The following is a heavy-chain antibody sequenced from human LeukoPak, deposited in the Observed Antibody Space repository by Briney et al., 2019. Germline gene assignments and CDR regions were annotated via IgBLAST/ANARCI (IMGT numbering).Heavy chain of an antibody. Sequence: PSETLSLTCSVSGGSISSYYWSWTRQPPGKGLEWIGYVYYSGSTSYNPSLRGRVTISIDTSKNQFSLKLNSVTAADTAVYYCAGGSAGVGSINYWGQGSLVTASS. J-gene: IGHJ4*02. CDR2: VYYSGST. D-gene: IGHD1-26*01. CDR3: AGGSAGVGSINY. CDR1: GGSISSYY. V-gene: IGHV4-59*01.